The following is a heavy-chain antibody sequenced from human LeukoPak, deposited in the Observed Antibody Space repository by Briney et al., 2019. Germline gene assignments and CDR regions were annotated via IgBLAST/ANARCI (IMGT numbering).Heavy chain of an antibody. J-gene: IGHJ6*04. D-gene: IGHD6-6*01. V-gene: IGHV4-39*01. CDR3: ATRRSSSSMDV. Sequence: PSETLSLTCTVSGGSISSSSYYWGWLRQPPGKGLEWIGSIYYSGGTYYNPSLKSRVTISVDTSKNQFSLKLSSVTAADTAVYYCATRRSSSSMDVWGKGTTVTASS. CDR2: IYYSGGT. CDR1: GGSISSSSYY.